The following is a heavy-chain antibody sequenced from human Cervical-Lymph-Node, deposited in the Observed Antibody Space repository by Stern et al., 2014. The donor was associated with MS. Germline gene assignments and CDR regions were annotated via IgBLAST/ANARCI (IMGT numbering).Heavy chain of an antibody. Sequence: EVHLVESGGGFVKPGGSLRLSCTVSGFTFTHAWMTWVRQAPGKGLEWVGRIKSNANGGTTDYAAPVKGRFTISRDDSKDTVYLEMNSLKIEDTAVYYCCGLGILSYWGQGALLTVSS. V-gene: IGHV3-15*01. CDR1: GFTFTHAW. D-gene: IGHD7-27*01. CDR3: CGLGILSY. CDR2: IKSNANGGTT. J-gene: IGHJ4*02.